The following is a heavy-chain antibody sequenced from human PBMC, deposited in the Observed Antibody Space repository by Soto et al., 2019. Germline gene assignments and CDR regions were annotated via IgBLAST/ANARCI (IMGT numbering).Heavy chain of an antibody. Sequence: GASVKVSCKASGYTFTSYDINWVRQATGQGLEWMGWMNPNSGNTGYAQKFQGRVTMTRNTSISTAYMELSSLRSEDTAVYYCARGDVFSGITIFGVVSDYWSQGTLVTVSS. V-gene: IGHV1-8*01. D-gene: IGHD3-3*01. CDR1: GYTFTSYD. CDR2: MNPNSGNT. J-gene: IGHJ4*02. CDR3: ARGDVFSGITIFGVVSDY.